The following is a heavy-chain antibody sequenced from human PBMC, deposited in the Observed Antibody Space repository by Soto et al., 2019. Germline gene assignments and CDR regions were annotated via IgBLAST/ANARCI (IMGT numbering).Heavy chain of an antibody. Sequence: SETLSLTCTVSGGSISSYYWSWVRQPPGKGLEWIGYIYYSGSTNYNPSLKSRVTISVDTSKNQFSLKLSSVTAADTAVYYCARLEDCGGDCYDAFDIWGQGTMVT. D-gene: IGHD2-21*02. J-gene: IGHJ3*02. V-gene: IGHV4-59*01. CDR1: GGSISSYY. CDR3: ARLEDCGGDCYDAFDI. CDR2: IYYSGST.